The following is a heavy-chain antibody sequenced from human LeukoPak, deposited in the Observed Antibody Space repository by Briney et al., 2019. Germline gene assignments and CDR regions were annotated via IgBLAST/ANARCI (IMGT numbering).Heavy chain of an antibody. J-gene: IGHJ4*02. V-gene: IGHV3-30*02. Sequence: GGSLRLSCAASGFPFSGYGMHWVRQAPGKGLEWVAFIRYDGSNKYYADSVKGRFTISRDNSKTTLYLQMSSLRAEDTAVYYCAKDSRLAPRYFDYWGQGTLVTVSS. D-gene: IGHD6-6*01. CDR1: GFPFSGYG. CDR3: AKDSRLAPRYFDY. CDR2: IRYDGSNK.